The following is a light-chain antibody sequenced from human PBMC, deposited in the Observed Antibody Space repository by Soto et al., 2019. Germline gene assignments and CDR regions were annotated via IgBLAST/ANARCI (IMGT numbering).Light chain of an antibody. CDR1: SSDVGGYNY. Sequence: QSALTQPASVSGSPGQSIAISCTGTSSDVGGYNYVSWFQQHPDKAPKLIIYEVSNRPSGVSDRFSGSKSGNTASLTISGLQPEDEAAYYCSSYTRASIYVFGAGTKVTVL. CDR3: SSYTRASIYV. CDR2: EVS. V-gene: IGLV2-14*01. J-gene: IGLJ1*01.